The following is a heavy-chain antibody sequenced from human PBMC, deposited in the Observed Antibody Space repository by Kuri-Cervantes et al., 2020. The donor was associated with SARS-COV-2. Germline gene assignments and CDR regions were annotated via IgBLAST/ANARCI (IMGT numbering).Heavy chain of an antibody. CDR2: ISSSGGST. Sequence: GGSLRLSCAASGFTFSSYAMGWVRQAPGKGLEWVSTISSSGGSTYYADSVKGWFAISRDNSKNTLYLQMGSLRAEDMAVYYCARGNWNYFAFDIWGQGTMVTVSS. CDR3: ARGNWNYFAFDI. V-gene: IGHV3-23*01. CDR1: GFTFSSYA. D-gene: IGHD1-7*01. J-gene: IGHJ3*02.